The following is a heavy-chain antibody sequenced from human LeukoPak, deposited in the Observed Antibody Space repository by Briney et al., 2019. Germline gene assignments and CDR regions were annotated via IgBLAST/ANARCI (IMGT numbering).Heavy chain of an antibody. CDR2: IRYDGSNK. CDR3: AKDAYSSSREETVDY. D-gene: IGHD6-13*01. CDR1: GFTFSSYG. J-gene: IGHJ4*02. V-gene: IGHV3-30*02. Sequence: GGSLRLSCAASGFTFSSYGMHWVRQAPGKGLEWVAFIRYDGSNKYYADSVKGRFTISRDNSKNTLYLQMNSLRAEDTAVYYCAKDAYSSSREETVDYWGQGTLVTVSS.